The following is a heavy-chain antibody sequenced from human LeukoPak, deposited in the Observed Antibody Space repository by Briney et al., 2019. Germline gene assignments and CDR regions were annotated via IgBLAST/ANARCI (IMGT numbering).Heavy chain of an antibody. CDR1: GFTFGDYA. CDR2: IRSKAYGGTT. J-gene: IGHJ6*02. D-gene: IGHD3-10*01. CDR3: TIHYGPYYYYGMDV. V-gene: IGHV3-49*03. Sequence: GGSLRLSCTASGFTFGDYAMSWFRQAPGKGLEWVGFIRSKAYGGTTEYAASVKGRFTISRGDSKSIAYLQMNSLKTEDTAVYYCTIHYGPYYYYGMDVWGQGTTVTVSS.